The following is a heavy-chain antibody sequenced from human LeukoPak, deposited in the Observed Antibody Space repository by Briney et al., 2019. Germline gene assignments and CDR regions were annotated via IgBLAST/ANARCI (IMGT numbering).Heavy chain of an antibody. D-gene: IGHD6-19*01. Sequence: SETLSLTCTVSGGSISSYYWSWIRQPPGKGLEWIGSIYYSGSTYYNPSLKSRVTISVDTSKNQFSLKLSSVTAADTAVYYCARLRIAVAGTTHYYYYGMDVWGQGTTVTVSS. V-gene: IGHV4-59*05. CDR2: IYYSGST. CDR1: GGSISSYY. CDR3: ARLRIAVAGTTHYYYYGMDV. J-gene: IGHJ6*02.